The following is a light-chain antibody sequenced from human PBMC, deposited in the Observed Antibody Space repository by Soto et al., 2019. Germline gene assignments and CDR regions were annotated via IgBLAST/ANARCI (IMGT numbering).Light chain of an antibody. CDR2: LGS. J-gene: IGKJ3*01. CDR1: QSLMHGNGYDY. V-gene: IGKV2-28*01. Sequence: DIEMTQSPLSLPVTPGEPASITCRSSQSLMHGNGYDYLDWYLQKPGHSPQLLISLGSTRDSGVPDRFSGSGSGTDFTLNISRVEAEDVVVYYCMQALQSPCTFGPGTKVDIK. CDR3: MQALQSPCT.